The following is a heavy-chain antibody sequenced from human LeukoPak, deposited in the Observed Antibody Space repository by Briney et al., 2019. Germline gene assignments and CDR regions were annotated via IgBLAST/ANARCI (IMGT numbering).Heavy chain of an antibody. CDR3: ARSPYCSSTSCYHFDY. V-gene: IGHV3-20*04. Sequence: GGSLRLSCAASGFTFDDYGMSWVRQAPGKGLEWVSGINWNGGRTGYADSVKGRFTISRDNAKNTLYLQMNSLRAEDTAVYYCARSPYCSSTSCYHFDYWGQGTLVTVSS. CDR2: INWNGGRT. D-gene: IGHD2-2*01. CDR1: GFTFDDYG. J-gene: IGHJ4*02.